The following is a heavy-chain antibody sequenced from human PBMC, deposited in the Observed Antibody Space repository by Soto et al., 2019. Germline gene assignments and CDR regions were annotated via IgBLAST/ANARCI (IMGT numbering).Heavy chain of an antibody. Sequence: QVQLVQSGAEVKKPGSSVKVSCQASGGTFSSYAISWVRQAPGHGLEWMGGIIPIFGTANYAQKFQGRVTITADESTSTAYMELSSLRSEDTAVYYCAVSELERLHQFDYWGQGTLVTVSS. D-gene: IGHD1-1*01. CDR3: AVSELERLHQFDY. CDR1: GGTFSSYA. J-gene: IGHJ4*02. CDR2: IIPIFGTA. V-gene: IGHV1-69*01.